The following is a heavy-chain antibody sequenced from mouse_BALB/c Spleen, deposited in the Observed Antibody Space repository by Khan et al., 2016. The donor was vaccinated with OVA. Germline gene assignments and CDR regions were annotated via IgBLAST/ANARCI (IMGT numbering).Heavy chain of an antibody. CDR2: ISYSGST. Sequence: VQLKESGPGLVKPSQSLSLTCTVTGYSITTNYAWDWIRQFPGNKLEWLGSISYSGSTSYNPSLTSRLSITRATSKNQFFLPLNSVTTEDTATYYCARNNYYGYAVDYWGQGTSVTVSS. J-gene: IGHJ4*01. V-gene: IGHV3-2*02. CDR1: GYSITTNYA. CDR3: ARNNYYGYAVDY. D-gene: IGHD1-1*01.